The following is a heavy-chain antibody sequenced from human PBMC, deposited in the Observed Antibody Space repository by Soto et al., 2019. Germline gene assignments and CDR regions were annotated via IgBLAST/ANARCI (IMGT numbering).Heavy chain of an antibody. CDR1: GFTFSSYA. J-gene: IGHJ4*02. D-gene: IGHD4-17*01. CDR2: ISGSGGST. Sequence: EVQLLESGGGLVQPGGSLRLSCAASGFTFSSYAMSWVRQAPGKGLEWVSAISGSGGSTYYADSVKGRFTISRDNAKNTLCLQLNSLRAEDTAVYYCAKSRWIYGGNSEGWGQGTLVTVSS. CDR3: AKSRWIYGGNSEG. V-gene: IGHV3-23*01.